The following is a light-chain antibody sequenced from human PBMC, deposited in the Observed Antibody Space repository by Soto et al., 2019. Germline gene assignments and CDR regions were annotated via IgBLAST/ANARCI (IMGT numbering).Light chain of an antibody. CDR1: SGHSCYI. Sequence: QSVLTQSSSASASLGSSVKLTCTLSSGHSCYIIALHQQQPGKAPRYLMKLEGSGSYNKGSGVPDRFSGSSTGADRYLTISTVQYEDEADYYCATWDSNTQVFGGGTKLTVL. V-gene: IGLV4-60*02. J-gene: IGLJ2*01. CDR2: LEGSGSY. CDR3: ATWDSNTQV.